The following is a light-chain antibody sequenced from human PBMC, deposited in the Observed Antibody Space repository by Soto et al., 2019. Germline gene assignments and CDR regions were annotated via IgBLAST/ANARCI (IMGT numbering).Light chain of an antibody. J-gene: IGKJ4*01. V-gene: IGKV1-6*01. CDR3: LQGYNYPLT. CDR2: AAS. CDR1: QDISND. Sequence: AIQMTQSPSSLSASVGDRVTITCRASQDISNDLGWYQQKPGKAPKLLIYAASSLQSGVPSRFSGSGSGTDFTLTISSLQPEDVAIYYCLQGYNYPLTFGGGTKVEIK.